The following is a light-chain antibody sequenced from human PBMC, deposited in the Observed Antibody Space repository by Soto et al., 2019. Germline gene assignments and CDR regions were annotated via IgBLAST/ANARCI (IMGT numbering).Light chain of an antibody. J-gene: IGKJ1*01. Sequence: DIQMTQSPSSLSASVGDTVTITCRASQGIIAYFAWYQQRPGKVPKLLIYAASTLQTGVPSRFSGSGAGTDFNLTISSLQPEDVATYYCQKYDSAPQTFGQGTKVEIK. CDR1: QGIIAY. CDR3: QKYDSAPQT. CDR2: AAS. V-gene: IGKV1-27*01.